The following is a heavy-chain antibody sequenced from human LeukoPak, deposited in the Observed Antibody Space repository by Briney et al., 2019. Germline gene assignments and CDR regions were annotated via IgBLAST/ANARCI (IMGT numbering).Heavy chain of an antibody. CDR3: ARCGAVTMVRGVTYYYYGMDV. Sequence: SETLSPTCTVSGGSISSYYWSWIRQPPGKGLEWIGYIYYSWSTNYNPSLKSRVTISADTSKNQFSLKLSSVTAADTAVYYCARCGAVTMVRGVTYYYYGMDVWGQGTTVTVSS. CDR1: GGSISSYY. J-gene: IGHJ6*02. V-gene: IGHV4-59*01. CDR2: IYYSWST. D-gene: IGHD3-10*01.